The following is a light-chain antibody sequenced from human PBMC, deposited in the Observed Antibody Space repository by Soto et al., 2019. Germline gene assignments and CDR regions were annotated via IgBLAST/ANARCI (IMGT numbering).Light chain of an antibody. V-gene: IGKV3-15*01. CDR3: QQYNNWPTWT. CDR2: GAS. J-gene: IGKJ1*01. CDR1: ENIYTN. Sequence: EIVMTQSPATLSVSPGERATLSCRASENIYTNLAWYQQKPGQAPRLLFYGASTGATGLPARFSGTGSGTEFTLTINSLQVEDSAVYYCQQYNNWPTWTFGQGTKVDIK.